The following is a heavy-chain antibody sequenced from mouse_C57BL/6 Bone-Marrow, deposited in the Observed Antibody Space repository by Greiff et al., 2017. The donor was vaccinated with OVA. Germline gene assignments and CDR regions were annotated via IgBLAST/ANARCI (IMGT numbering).Heavy chain of an antibody. CDR3: ASLLYYVSSYDWYFDV. V-gene: IGHV5-17*01. Sequence: EVQGVESGGGLVKPGGSLKLSCAASGFTFSDYGMHWVRQAPEKGLEWVAYISSGSSTIYYADTVKGRFTISRDNAKNTLFLQMTILRSEDTAMYYCASLLYYVSSYDWYFDVWGTGTTVTVSS. J-gene: IGHJ1*03. CDR2: ISSGSSTI. CDR1: GFTFSDYG. D-gene: IGHD1-1*01.